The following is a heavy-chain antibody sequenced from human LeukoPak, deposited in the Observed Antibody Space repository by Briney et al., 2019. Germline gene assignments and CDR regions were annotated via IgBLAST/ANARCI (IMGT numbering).Heavy chain of an antibody. J-gene: IGHJ4*02. CDR1: GGTFSSYA. CDR3: ARTYGSGTEFDY. CDR2: IIPIFGTA. V-gene: IGHV1-69*01. Sequence: EASVKVSCKASGGTFSSYAISWVRQAPGQGLEWMGGIIPIFGTANYAQKFQGRVTITADESTSTAYMELSSLRSEDTAVYYCARTYGSGTEFDYWGQGTLVTVSS. D-gene: IGHD3-10*01.